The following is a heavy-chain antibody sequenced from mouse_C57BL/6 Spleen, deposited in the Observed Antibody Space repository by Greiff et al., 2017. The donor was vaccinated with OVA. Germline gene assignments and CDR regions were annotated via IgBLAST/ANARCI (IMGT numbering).Heavy chain of an antibody. CDR2: IYPGDGDT. CDR1: GYAFSSSW. V-gene: IGHV1-82*01. J-gene: IGHJ4*01. Sequence: VHLVESGPELVKPGASVKISCKASGYAFSSSWMNWVKQRPGKGLEWIGRIYPGDGDTNYNGKFKGKATLTADKSSSTAYMQLSSLTSEDSAVYFCARSRLYYDYDGYYAMDYWGQGTSVTVSS. D-gene: IGHD2-4*01. CDR3: ARSRLYYDYDGYYAMDY.